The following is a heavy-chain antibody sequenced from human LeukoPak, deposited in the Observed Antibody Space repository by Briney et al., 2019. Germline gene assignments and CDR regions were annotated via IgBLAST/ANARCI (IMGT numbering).Heavy chain of an antibody. V-gene: IGHV3-23*01. CDR1: GFTFSSYS. J-gene: IGHJ4*02. CDR2: ISGSGGST. Sequence: GGSLRLSCAASGFTFSSYSMNWVRQAPGKGLEWVSAISGSGGSTYYADSVKGRFTISRDNSKNTLYLQMNSLRAEDTAVYYCAKGHSISGSYEGGLFDYWGQGTLVTVSS. D-gene: IGHD1-26*01. CDR3: AKGHSISGSYEGGLFDY.